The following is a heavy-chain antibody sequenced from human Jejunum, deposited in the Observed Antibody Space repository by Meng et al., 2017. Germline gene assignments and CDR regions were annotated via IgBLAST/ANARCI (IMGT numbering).Heavy chain of an antibody. CDR2: ISYDGSNI. J-gene: IGHJ4*02. V-gene: IGHV3-30-3*01. CDR3: ARDSHPTYRIGWKFFDH. CDR1: GFTFSIYT. Sequence: QVQLVESGGGVVQPGTSLRLSCVASGFTFSIYTIHWVRQAPGKGLEWVSIISYDGSNIQYADSVRDRFTISRDDSKNTVYLQMNNLRGDDTAVYYCARDSHPTYRIGWKFFDHWGQGTLVTVSS. D-gene: IGHD6-19*01.